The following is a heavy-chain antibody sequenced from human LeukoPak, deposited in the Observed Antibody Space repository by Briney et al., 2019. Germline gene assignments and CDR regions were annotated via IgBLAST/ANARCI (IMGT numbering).Heavy chain of an antibody. CDR1: GFIFSIYG. V-gene: IGHV3-30*18. Sequence: GRSLRLSCAASGFIFSIYGMLWARQAPGKGLEWVAVISYDGSNKYYADSVKGRFTISRDNSKNTLYLQMNSLRAEDTAVYYCAKDRVRDYGDEYYFDYWGQGTLVTVSS. J-gene: IGHJ4*02. D-gene: IGHD4-17*01. CDR2: ISYDGSNK. CDR3: AKDRVRDYGDEYYFDY.